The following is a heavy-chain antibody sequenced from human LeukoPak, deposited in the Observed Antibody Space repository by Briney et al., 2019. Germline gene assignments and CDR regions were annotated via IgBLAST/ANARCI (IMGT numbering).Heavy chain of an antibody. CDR2: ISSSSSYI. J-gene: IGHJ3*02. V-gene: IGHV3-21*01. Sequence: GGSLRLSCAASGFTFSSYWMSWVRQAPGKGLEWVSSISSSSSYIYYADSVKGRFTVSRDNAKNSLYLQMNSLRAEDTAVYYCARVDMVRGVVVDAFDTWGQGTMVTVSS. D-gene: IGHD3-10*01. CDR1: GFTFSSYW. CDR3: ARVDMVRGVVVDAFDT.